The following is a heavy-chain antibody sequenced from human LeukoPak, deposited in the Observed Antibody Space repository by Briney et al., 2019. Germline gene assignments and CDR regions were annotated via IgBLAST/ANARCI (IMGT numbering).Heavy chain of an antibody. CDR1: GFTFSSYS. D-gene: IGHD6-19*01. Sequence: GGSLRLSCAASGFTFSSYSMNWVRQAPGKGLEWVSSITSSSYIYYADSVKGRFTISRDNAKNSLYLQMNSLRAEDTAVYYCARELPSVAGTGAIDYWGQGTLVTVSS. J-gene: IGHJ4*02. CDR2: ITSSSYI. CDR3: ARELPSVAGTGAIDY. V-gene: IGHV3-21*01.